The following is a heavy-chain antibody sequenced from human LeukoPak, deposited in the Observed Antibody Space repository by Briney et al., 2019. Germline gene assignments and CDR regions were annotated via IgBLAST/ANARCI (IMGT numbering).Heavy chain of an antibody. CDR1: GFTFDDYA. CDR2: ISLNSGSI. D-gene: IGHD3-16*01. J-gene: IGHJ4*02. CDR3: AKGAARLSLFTSFDY. V-gene: IGHV3-9*03. Sequence: GGSLRLSCAASGFTFDDYAMHWVRQAPGNGLEWVSGISLNSGSIGYADSAKGRFTISRDNAKNSLYLQMNSLRPEYMALYYCAKGAARLSLFTSFDYWGQGTLVTV.